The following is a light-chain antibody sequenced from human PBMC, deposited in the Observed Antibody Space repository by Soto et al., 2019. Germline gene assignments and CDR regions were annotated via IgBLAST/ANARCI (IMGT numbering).Light chain of an antibody. CDR3: QSYDSGLRGYV. J-gene: IGLJ1*01. CDR1: TSNIGADYD. CDR2: GNT. V-gene: IGLV1-40*01. Sequence: QPVLAQPPSVSGAPGQRVTISCSGTTSNIGADYDVQWYRQLPGTAPKLLIHGNTNRPSGVPDRVSGSKSGTSASLAITGLQSEDEGDYYCQSYDSGLRGYVFGSGTKLTVL.